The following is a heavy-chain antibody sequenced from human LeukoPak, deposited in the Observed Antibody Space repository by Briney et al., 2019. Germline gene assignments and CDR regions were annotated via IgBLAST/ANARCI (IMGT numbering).Heavy chain of an antibody. J-gene: IGHJ2*01. CDR3: ARVEHDYDDGRYFDL. V-gene: IGHV1-2*02. CDR1: GYTFTGYY. CDR2: INPNSGGT. D-gene: IGHD4-17*01. Sequence: ASVKVSCKASGYTFTGYYLHWVRQAPGQGLEWMGWINPNSGGTSYAQKFRGRVTMTRDTSISTAYMELSRLTSDDTAVYYCARVEHDYDDGRYFDLWGRGTLVTVSS.